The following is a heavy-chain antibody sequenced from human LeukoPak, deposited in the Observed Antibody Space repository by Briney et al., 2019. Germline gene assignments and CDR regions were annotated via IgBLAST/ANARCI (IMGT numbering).Heavy chain of an antibody. V-gene: IGHV3-30*02. CDR1: GFTFNRRG. CDR3: ARGGGYSYGSFDY. Sequence: GGSLRLSCAASGFTFNRRGMHWVRQAPGKGLEWVAFIRYDGGETFYADFVKGRFTISRDNAKNTLYLQMNSLRAEDTAVYYCARGGGYSYGSFDYWGQGTLVTVSS. D-gene: IGHD5-18*01. J-gene: IGHJ4*02. CDR2: IRYDGGET.